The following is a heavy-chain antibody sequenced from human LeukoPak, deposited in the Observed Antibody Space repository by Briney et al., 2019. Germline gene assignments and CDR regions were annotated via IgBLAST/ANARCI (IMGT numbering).Heavy chain of an antibody. V-gene: IGHV4-4*07. D-gene: IGHD2/OR15-2a*01. CDR2: IYKSGTT. CDR1: GESINPYY. Sequence: SETQSLTCTVSGESINPYYWNWIRQSAGQGLGWSGHIYKSGTTNFNPSLTSRVTMSLETSKNQFSLKLRSVTAANTAVYFCTRSFLDYMDVWGKGTTVTVSS. J-gene: IGHJ6*03. CDR3: TRSFLDYMDV.